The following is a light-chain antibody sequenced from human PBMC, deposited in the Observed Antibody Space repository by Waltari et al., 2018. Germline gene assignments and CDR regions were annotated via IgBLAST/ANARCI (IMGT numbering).Light chain of an antibody. CDR2: EVN. CDR1: NSDVGSYHY. J-gene: IGLJ2*01. CDR3: SSYAGNDLVI. Sequence: QSALTQPASVSGSPGKSITISCTGTNSDVGSYHYVSWYQTHPGKAPKLTIYEVNNRPSGLSNRFSGSKSGNTASLTITELQAEDEADYYCSSYAGNDLVIFGGGTKLTVL. V-gene: IGLV2-14*01.